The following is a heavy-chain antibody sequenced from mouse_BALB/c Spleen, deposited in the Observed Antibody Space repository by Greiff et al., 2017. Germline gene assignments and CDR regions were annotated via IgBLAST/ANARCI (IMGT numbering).Heavy chain of an antibody. CDR1: GYTFTSYV. J-gene: IGHJ1*01. CDR3: ARGYDYVSYWYFDV. D-gene: IGHD2-4*01. Sequence: VQLQQSGPELVKPGASVKMSCKASGYTFTSYVMHWVKQKPGQGLEWIGYINPYNDGTKYNEKFKGKATLTSDKSSSTAYMELSSLTSEDSAVYYCARGYDYVSYWYFDVWGEGTTVTVSS. CDR2: INPYNDGT. V-gene: IGHV1-14*01.